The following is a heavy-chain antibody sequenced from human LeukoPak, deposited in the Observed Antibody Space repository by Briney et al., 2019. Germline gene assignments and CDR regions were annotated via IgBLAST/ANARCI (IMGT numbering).Heavy chain of an antibody. D-gene: IGHD3-10*01. CDR3: AREDASSLDV. CDR2: TKYDGSST. Sequence: GGSLRLSCVGSGFTFSGYWMQWVRQAPGKGLVWVSRTKYDGSSTTYADSVKGRFTISRDNAKNTLYLQMNSLRAEDTAVYYCAREDASSLDVWGKGTTVTVSS. V-gene: IGHV3-74*03. J-gene: IGHJ6*04. CDR1: GFTFSGYW.